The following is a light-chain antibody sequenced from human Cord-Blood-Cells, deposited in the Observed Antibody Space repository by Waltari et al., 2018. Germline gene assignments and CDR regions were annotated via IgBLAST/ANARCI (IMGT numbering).Light chain of an antibody. V-gene: IGKV3-15*01. CDR3: QPYNNWPPYT. Sequence: EIVMTQSPATLSVSPGERATLSCRASQSVSSNLAWYQQNPGQAPRLLIYGASTRATGIPARFSGSGSGTEFTLTISSLQSEDFAVYYCQPYNNWPPYTFGQGTKLEIK. CDR2: GAS. J-gene: IGKJ2*01. CDR1: QSVSSN.